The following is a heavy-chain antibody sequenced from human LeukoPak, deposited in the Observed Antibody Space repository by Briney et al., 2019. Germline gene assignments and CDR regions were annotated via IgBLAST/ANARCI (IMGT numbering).Heavy chain of an antibody. V-gene: IGHV4-61*08. CDR2: IYYSGST. CDR1: GGSISSGDYY. J-gene: IGHJ5*02. CDR3: ARVRLHTATVNWFVP. D-gene: IGHD5-18*01. Sequence: SETLSLTCTVSGGSISSGDYYWSWIRQTPGKGLEWIGYIYYSGSTNYNPSLKSRVTISVDTSKNQFSLKLSSVTAADTAVYYCARVRLHTATVNWFVPWGQGTLVTVSS.